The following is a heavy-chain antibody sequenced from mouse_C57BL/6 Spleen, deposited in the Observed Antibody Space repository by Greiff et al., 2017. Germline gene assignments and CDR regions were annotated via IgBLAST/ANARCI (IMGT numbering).Heavy chain of an antibody. J-gene: IGHJ3*01. CDR1: GYTFTSYW. Sequence: VKLQQPGAELVRPGSSVKLSCKASGYTFTSYWMDWVKQRPGQGLEWIGNIYPSDSETHYNQKFKDKATLTVDKSSSTAYMQLSSLTSEDSAVYYCARAGQEGFAYWGQGTLVTVSA. V-gene: IGHV1-61*01. D-gene: IGHD3-3*01. CDR2: IYPSDSET. CDR3: ARAGQEGFAY.